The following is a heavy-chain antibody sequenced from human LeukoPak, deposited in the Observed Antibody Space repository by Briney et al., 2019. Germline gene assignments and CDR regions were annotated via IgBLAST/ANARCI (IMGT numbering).Heavy chain of an antibody. CDR2: INPYSGGA. D-gene: IGHD4-11*01. V-gene: IGHV1-2*02. CDR1: GYTFTGYY. J-gene: IGHJ4*02. CDR3: ARSADYSNQHNDS. Sequence: ASVHVSCKSSGYTFTGYYMHWVRQAPGQGLEGMGWINPYSGGANYAQKFQGRVTITRDTSISTGYMELSSLRSDDTAVYYCARSADYSNQHNDSWGQGTLVTVSS.